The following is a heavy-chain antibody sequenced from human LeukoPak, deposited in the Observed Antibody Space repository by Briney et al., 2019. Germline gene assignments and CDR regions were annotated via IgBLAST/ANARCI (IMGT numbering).Heavy chain of an antibody. CDR3: ARGQGGAYDAFDI. J-gene: IGHJ3*02. CDR1: GFTFSSYA. V-gene: IGHV3-30*04. Sequence: GGSLRLSCAASGFTFSSYAMQWVCQAPGKGLEWVAVISYDGSIKYYADSVKGRFTISRDDSKNTLYLQMNSLRAEDTAVYYCARGQGGAYDAFDIWGQGTMVTVSS. CDR2: ISYDGSIK. D-gene: IGHD3-16*01.